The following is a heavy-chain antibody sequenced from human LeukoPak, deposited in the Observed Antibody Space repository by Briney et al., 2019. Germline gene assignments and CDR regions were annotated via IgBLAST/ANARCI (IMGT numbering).Heavy chain of an antibody. J-gene: IGHJ5*02. CDR1: GYTFTSYD. Sequence: GASVKVSCKASGYTFTSYDINWLRQATGQGLEWMGLMNPNSGNTAYAQKFRGRVTMTRNTSITTAHMELSSLTSEDTAVYYCARGPPKDFGSGSSWFDPWGQGALVTVSS. V-gene: IGHV1-8*01. CDR3: ARGPPKDFGSGSSWFDP. CDR2: MNPNSGNT. D-gene: IGHD3-10*01.